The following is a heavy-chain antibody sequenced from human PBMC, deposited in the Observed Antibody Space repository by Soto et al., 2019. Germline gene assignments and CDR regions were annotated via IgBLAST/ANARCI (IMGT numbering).Heavy chain of an antibody. V-gene: IGHV1-3*01. CDR3: ARSGGSGRPLYH. Sequence: ASVKVSCKASGYTFTSYAMHWVRQAPGQRLEWMGWINAGNGNTKYSQKFQGRVTITRDTSASTAYMELSSLRSEDTAVYYCARSGGSGRPLYHWGQGTLGTVSA. CDR1: GYTFTSYA. CDR2: INAGNGNT. D-gene: IGHD2-15*01. J-gene: IGHJ5*02.